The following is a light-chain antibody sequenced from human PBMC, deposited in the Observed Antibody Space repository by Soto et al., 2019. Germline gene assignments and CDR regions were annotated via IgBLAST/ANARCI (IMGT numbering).Light chain of an antibody. CDR2: VAS. J-gene: IGKJ4*01. CDR3: QQTYSSPLT. Sequence: DIQMTQSPSSLSASVGDRVTITCRASQSIRTYLNWYQQKPGKAPKVLIYVASSLQSGVPSRFSGGGSGTDFTLSISSLQPEDFATYYCQQTYSSPLTFGGGTNVEIK. V-gene: IGKV1-39*01. CDR1: QSIRTY.